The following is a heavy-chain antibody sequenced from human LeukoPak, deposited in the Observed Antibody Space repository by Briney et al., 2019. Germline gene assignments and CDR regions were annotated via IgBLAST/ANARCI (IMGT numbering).Heavy chain of an antibody. CDR1: GFTFSTYS. J-gene: IGHJ3*02. V-gene: IGHV3-21*01. D-gene: IGHD1-26*01. Sequence: GGSLRLSCAASGFTFSTYSMSWVRQAPGKGLEWVSSISSSSTYIYYADSVKGRFTISRDNAKNSLYLQMNSLRAEDTAVYYCARDVFSLGSGRYVGGGFDIWGQGTMVTVSS. CDR2: ISSSSTYI. CDR3: ARDVFSLGSGRYVGGGFDI.